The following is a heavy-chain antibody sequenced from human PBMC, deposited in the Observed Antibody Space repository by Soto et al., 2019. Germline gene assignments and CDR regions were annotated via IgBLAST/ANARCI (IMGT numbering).Heavy chain of an antibody. CDR1: GFTFSSYA. CDR3: ARDWGIAAAGRYYYGMDV. Sequence: GGSLRLSCASSGFTFSSYAMHWVRQAPGKGLEYVSAISSNGGSTYYANSVKGRFTISRDNSKNTLYLQMGSLRAEDMAVYYCARDWGIAAAGRYYYGMDVWGQGTTVTVSS. V-gene: IGHV3-64*01. CDR2: ISSNGGST. D-gene: IGHD6-13*01. J-gene: IGHJ6*02.